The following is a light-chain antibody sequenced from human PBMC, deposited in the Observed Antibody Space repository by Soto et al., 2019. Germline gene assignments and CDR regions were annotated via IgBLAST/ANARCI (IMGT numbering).Light chain of an antibody. CDR1: QSVSSTY. Sequence: EIVLTQSPATLSLSPGERGTLSCGASQSVSSTYLAWYQQKPGQAPRLLIYDASNRATSIQARFSGSGSGTHLALTISSLEHEDSAVYYCPQRSYWPGTFGQGTKVEIK. CDR3: PQRSYWPGT. CDR2: DAS. J-gene: IGKJ1*01. V-gene: IGKV3-11*01.